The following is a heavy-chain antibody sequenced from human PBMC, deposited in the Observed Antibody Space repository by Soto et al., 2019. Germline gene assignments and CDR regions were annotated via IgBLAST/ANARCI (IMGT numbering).Heavy chain of an antibody. J-gene: IGHJ4*02. CDR1: GFSFSSYW. D-gene: IGHD3-10*01. CDR2: IKQDGSEK. CDR3: VKDQGVLAAIRGEFFDH. Sequence: GGSLRLSCADSGFSFSSYWMSWVRQAPGKGLEWVANIKQDGSEKYYVDSVMGRFTISRDNSKTTLYLQMDSLRAEDTAVYYCVKDQGVLAAIRGEFFDHWGQGALVTVSS. V-gene: IGHV3-7*03.